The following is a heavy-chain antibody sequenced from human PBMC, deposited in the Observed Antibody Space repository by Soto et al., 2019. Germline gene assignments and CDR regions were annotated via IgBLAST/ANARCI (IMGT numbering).Heavy chain of an antibody. V-gene: IGHV3-74*01. D-gene: IGHD3-16*01. CDR1: GFIFANYW. CDR3: GRGSGPRGRPY. J-gene: IGHJ1*01. CDR2: ISGDGTTT. Sequence: GGSLRLSCAASGFIFANYWMHWVRQAPGERLVWVARISGDGTTTTYVDSAKGRFTISKDNAKNTVYLQMNGLRTEDTAVYYCGRGSGPRGRPYWGQGMTVTVSS.